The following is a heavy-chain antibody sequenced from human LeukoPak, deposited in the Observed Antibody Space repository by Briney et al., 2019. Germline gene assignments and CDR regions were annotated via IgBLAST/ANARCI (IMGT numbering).Heavy chain of an antibody. V-gene: IGHV3-66*02. D-gene: IGHD6-13*01. CDR2: IYSGGDT. J-gene: IGHJ4*02. CDR1: GFTVSSSY. Sequence: GGSLRLSCAASGFTVSSSYMSWVRQAPGKGLEWVSVIYSGGDTHYAGSVKGRFTISRDNSVNTLYLQINSLRTEDTAVYYCARAFVTAAGFFDTWGQGTLVTVSS. CDR3: ARAFVTAAGFFDT.